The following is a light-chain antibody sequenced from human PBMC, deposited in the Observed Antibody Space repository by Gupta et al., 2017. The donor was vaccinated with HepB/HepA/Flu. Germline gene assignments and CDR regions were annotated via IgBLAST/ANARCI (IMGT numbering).Light chain of an antibody. J-gene: IGLJ2*01. V-gene: IGLV2-23*02. Sequence: QSALTQAASVSGSPGQSITMSCTATSSDVGSYNRVSWYHQHPGKAPKLIIYGVTQRPSGISYRFSGSKSGNTASQTISGLQAEDEADYYCCSYATGGTLVFGGGTKLTVL. CDR3: CSYATGGTLV. CDR2: GVT. CDR1: SSDVGSYNR.